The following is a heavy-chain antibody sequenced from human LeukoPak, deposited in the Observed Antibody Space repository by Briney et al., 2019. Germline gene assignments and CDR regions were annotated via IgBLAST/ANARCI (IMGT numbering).Heavy chain of an antibody. CDR2: INSDGSST. V-gene: IGHV3-74*01. Sequence: GGSLRLSCAASGFTFSSYWMHWVRQAPGKGLVWVSRINSDGSSTSYADSVKGRFTISRDNAKNTLYLQMNSLRAEDTAVYYCASLGHAGYYDFWSGYYMPYYKDGWGKGTTVTVSS. CDR3: ASLGHAGYYDFWSGYYMPYYKDG. D-gene: IGHD3-3*01. CDR1: GFTFSSYW. J-gene: IGHJ6*03.